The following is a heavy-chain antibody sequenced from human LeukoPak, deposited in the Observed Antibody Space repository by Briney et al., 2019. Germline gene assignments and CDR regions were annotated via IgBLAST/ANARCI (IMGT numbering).Heavy chain of an antibody. V-gene: IGHV1-18*01. CDR1: GYTFTSYG. CDR2: ISAYNGNT. CDR3: ARGTMIVVPSAFDI. Sequence: ASVKVSCKASGYTFTSYGISWVRQAPGQGLEWMGWISAYNGNTNYAQKLQGRVTMTTDTSTSTAYMELSSLRSEDTAVYYCARGTMIVVPSAFDIWGQGTMVTVSS. D-gene: IGHD3-22*01. J-gene: IGHJ3*02.